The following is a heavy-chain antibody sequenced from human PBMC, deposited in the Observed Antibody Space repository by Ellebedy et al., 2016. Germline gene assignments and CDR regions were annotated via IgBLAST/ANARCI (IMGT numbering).Heavy chain of an antibody. Sequence: SGPTLVXPTETLTLTCTVSGFSLSNARMGVSWIRQPPGKALEWLAHIFSNDEKSYSTSLKSRLTISKDTSKSQVVLTMTNMDPVDTATYYCARRYYDYVWGNGTYYYYYGMDVWGQGTTVTVSS. CDR1: GFSLSNARMG. CDR3: ARRYYDYVWGNGTYYYYYGMDV. D-gene: IGHD3-16*01. V-gene: IGHV2-26*01. CDR2: IFSNDEK. J-gene: IGHJ6*02.